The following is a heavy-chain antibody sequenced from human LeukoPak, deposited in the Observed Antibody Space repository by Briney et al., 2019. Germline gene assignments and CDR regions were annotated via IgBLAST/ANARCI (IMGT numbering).Heavy chain of an antibody. D-gene: IGHD3-22*01. CDR3: ANPGPSNYYYDSSGWN. J-gene: IGHJ4*02. V-gene: IGHV3-30*02. CDR2: IRYDGSNK. Sequence: GGSLRLSCAASGFTFSSYGMHWVRQAPGKGLEWVAFIRYDGSNKYYADSVKGRFTISRENSKNTLYLQMNSLRAEDTAVYYCANPGPSNYYYDSSGWNWGQGTLVTVSS. CDR1: GFTFSSYG.